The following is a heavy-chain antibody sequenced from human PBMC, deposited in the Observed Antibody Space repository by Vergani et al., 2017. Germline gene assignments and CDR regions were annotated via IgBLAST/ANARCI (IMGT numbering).Heavy chain of an antibody. J-gene: IGHJ3*02. CDR3: ARLGYCSSTTCRQAFDI. V-gene: IGHV3-72*01. Sequence: EVQLVESGGGLVQPGGSLRLSCAASGFTFSAHYMDWVRQPPGKGLEWVGRTRNKANSYTTEYAASVKGRFTISRDDSKNSLYLQMNSLKIEDTAVYYCARLGYCSSTTCRQAFDIWGQGTMVTVSS. D-gene: IGHD2-2*01. CDR2: TRNKANSYTT. CDR1: GFTFSAHY.